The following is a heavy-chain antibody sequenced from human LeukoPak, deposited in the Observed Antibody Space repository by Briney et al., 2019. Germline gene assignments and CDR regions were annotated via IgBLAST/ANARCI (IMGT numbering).Heavy chain of an antibody. CDR3: LKDRSYGSGSPLSTGFDY. CDR2: ICVDGGST. CDR1: RCTFDDYA. Sequence: PGGALRLSCIASRCTFDDYAMHSVRQAPGKGLEWVSLICVDGGSTYNPDSLKGRFTISRDNSKNSLYLQMNSLRTEYTALYYFLKDRSYGSGSPLSTGFDYWGEGTLVTVSS. J-gene: IGHJ4*02. V-gene: IGHV3-43*02. D-gene: IGHD3-10*01.